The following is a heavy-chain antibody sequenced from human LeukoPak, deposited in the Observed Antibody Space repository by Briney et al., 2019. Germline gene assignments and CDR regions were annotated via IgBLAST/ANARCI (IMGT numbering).Heavy chain of an antibody. V-gene: IGHV1-18*01. CDR2: ISAYNGNT. J-gene: IGHJ5*02. Sequence: ASVKVSCKASGYTFTSYGISWVRQAPGQGLEWMGWISAYNGNTNYAQKLQGRVTMTTDTSTSTAYMELRSLRSDDTAVYYCARGLYEVTIFGVVTANWFDPWGQGTLVTVSS. D-gene: IGHD3-3*01. CDR1: GYTFTSYG. CDR3: ARGLYEVTIFGVVTANWFDP.